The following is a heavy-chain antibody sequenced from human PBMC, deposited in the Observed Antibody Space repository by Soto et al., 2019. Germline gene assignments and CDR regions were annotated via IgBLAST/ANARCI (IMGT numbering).Heavy chain of an antibody. V-gene: IGHV3-23*01. CDR1: EFSFSNYD. CDR3: ARDAEDYGGGDCFIETYDY. J-gene: IGHJ4*02. CDR2: ISGNGIDT. Sequence: GGSLRLSCGASEFSFSNYDMSWVRQAPGKGLEWVSVISGNGIDTSYADSVKGRFTISRDNSKSRLYLQMTSLRAEETAVYYCARDAEDYGGGDCFIETYDYWGPGTPVT. D-gene: IGHD2-21*02.